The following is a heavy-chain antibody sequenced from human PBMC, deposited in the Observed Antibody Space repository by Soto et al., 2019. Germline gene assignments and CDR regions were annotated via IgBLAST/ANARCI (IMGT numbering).Heavy chain of an antibody. D-gene: IGHD3-10*01. Sequence: QVQLQESGPGLVKPSETLSLTRSVSGSSFSNFYWSWIRQPAGKGLEWIGRIYTSGATSYNPSLKSRVAMSVDTSQTQMSLNLTSVTAADTAVYYCARGGIQLSYAFDHWGQGILVTVSS. CDR3: ARGGIQLSYAFDH. J-gene: IGHJ4*02. V-gene: IGHV4-4*07. CDR1: GSSFSNFY. CDR2: IYTSGAT.